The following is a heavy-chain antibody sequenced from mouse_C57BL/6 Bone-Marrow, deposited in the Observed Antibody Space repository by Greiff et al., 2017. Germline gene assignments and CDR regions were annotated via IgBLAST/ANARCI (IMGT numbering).Heavy chain of an antibody. CDR3: ARPQLRLRTAWFAY. CDR2: IDPSDSYT. V-gene: IGHV1-50*01. J-gene: IGHJ3*01. CDR1: GYTFTSYW. D-gene: IGHD3-2*02. Sequence: VQLQQPGAELVKPGASVKLSCKASGYTFTSYWMQWVKQRPGQGLEWIGEIDPSDSYTNYNQKFKGKATLTVDTSSSTAYTQLSSLTSEDSAVYYSARPQLRLRTAWFAYWGQGTLVTVSA.